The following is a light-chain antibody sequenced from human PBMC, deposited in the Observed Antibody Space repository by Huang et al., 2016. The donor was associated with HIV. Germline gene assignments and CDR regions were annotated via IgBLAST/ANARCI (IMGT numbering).Light chain of an antibody. CDR1: PSVSSN. CDR2: AAS. Sequence: EIVMTQPPATLFVSPGERAPPSCRASPSVSSNLAWYQQKPGQAPRLLIYAASTRATGIPARFSGSGSGTEFTLTISSLQSEDFAVYYCQQYNNWPPEITFGQGTRLEIK. CDR3: QQYNNWPPEIT. J-gene: IGKJ5*01. V-gene: IGKV3-15*01.